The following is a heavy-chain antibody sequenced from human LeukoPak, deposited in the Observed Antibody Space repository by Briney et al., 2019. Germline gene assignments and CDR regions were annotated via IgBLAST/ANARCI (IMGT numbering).Heavy chain of an antibody. CDR2: INPNSGGT. J-gene: IGHJ6*03. Sequence: ASVKVSCKASGYTFTGYYMHWVRQAPGQGLEWMGWINPNSGGTNYAQKFQGRVTMTRDTSISTAYMELSGLRSDDTAVYYCARDRSNYYYYMDVWGKGTTVTVSS. D-gene: IGHD6-6*01. V-gene: IGHV1-2*02. CDR1: GYTFTGYY. CDR3: ARDRSNYYYYMDV.